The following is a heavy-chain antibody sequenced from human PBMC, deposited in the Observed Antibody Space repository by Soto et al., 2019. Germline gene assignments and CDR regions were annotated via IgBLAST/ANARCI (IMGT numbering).Heavy chain of an antibody. D-gene: IGHD3-3*01. CDR3: ARENDFYYYGMDV. J-gene: IGHJ6*02. V-gene: IGHV1-18*04. CDR2: ISAHNGNT. CDR1: GYTFTSYC. Sequence: ASVKVSCKASGYTFTSYCITWVRQAPGQGLEWMGWISAHNGNTNYEQRLQGRVTMTTDTPTSTAYMELRSLRSDDTAVYYCARENDFYYYGMDVWGQGTTVTVSS.